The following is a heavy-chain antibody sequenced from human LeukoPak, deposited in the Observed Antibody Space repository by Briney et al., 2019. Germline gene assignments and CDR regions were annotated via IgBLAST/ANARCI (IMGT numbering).Heavy chain of an antibody. V-gene: IGHV3-7*01. CDR2: IKQDGGEK. D-gene: IGHD3-22*01. CDR1: GFTFSSYW. J-gene: IGHJ4*02. CDR3: AREKITMIVVARLDY. Sequence: GGSLRLSCAASGFTFSSYWMSWVRQAPGKGLEWVANIKQDGGEKYYVDSVKGRFTISRDNAKNSLYLQMNSLRAEDTAVYYCAREKITMIVVARLDYWGQGTLVTVSS.